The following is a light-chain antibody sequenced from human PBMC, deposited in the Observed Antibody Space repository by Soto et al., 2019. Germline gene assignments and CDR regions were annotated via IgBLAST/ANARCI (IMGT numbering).Light chain of an antibody. Sequence: DVQMTQSPSSLSASVGDRVTITCQASQDIIDYLNWYQQKPGKAPKPLIYDASNLETGVPSRFSGSGSGTDFTFTISSLQPEDIATYYCQHYDNLPTFGGGTKVDTK. V-gene: IGKV1-33*01. J-gene: IGKJ4*01. CDR3: QHYDNLPT. CDR2: DAS. CDR1: QDIIDY.